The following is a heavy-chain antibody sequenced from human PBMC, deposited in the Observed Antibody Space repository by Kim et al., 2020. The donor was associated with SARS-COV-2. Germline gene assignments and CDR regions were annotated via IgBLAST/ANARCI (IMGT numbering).Heavy chain of an antibody. CDR1: GGTFSSYA. CDR3: ARAGYSYGSYYYFYYMDV. D-gene: IGHD5-18*01. CDR2: IIPIFGTA. J-gene: IGHJ6*03. Sequence: SVKVSCKASGGTFSSYAISWVRQAPGQGLEWMGGIIPIFGTANYAQKFQGRVTITADESTSTAYMELSSLRSEDTAVYYCARAGYSYGSYYYFYYMDVWGKGTTVTVSS. V-gene: IGHV1-69*13.